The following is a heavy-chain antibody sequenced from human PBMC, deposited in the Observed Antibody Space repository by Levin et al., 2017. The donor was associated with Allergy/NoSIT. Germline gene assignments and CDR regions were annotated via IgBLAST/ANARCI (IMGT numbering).Heavy chain of an antibody. CDR2: IYYTGST. J-gene: IGHJ6*01. Sequence: PSETLSLTCIVSGGSINNYHWSWIRQPPGKGLEWIGYIYYTGSTNYNPSLKSRVTISVDTSKNQFSLTLNSVTAADTAVYYCARERVVASSGTYYCYGMAVGGQGTTVTVAS. V-gene: IGHV4-59*01. CDR1: GGSINNYH. D-gene: IGHD2-15*01. CDR3: ARERVVASSGTYYCYGMAV.